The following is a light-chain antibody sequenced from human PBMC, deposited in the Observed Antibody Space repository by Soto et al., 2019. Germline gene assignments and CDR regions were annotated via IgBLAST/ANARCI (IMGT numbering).Light chain of an antibody. Sequence: QSALTQPAAVSGSPGQSITISCTGTSSDVGGYNYVSWYQQHPGKAPKLIIYEVSNRPSGISNRFSGSKSGNTASLTISGLQAEDEADYYCTSYTFSSTVVFGGGT. CDR2: EVS. V-gene: IGLV2-14*01. CDR1: SSDVGGYNY. CDR3: TSYTFSSTVV. J-gene: IGLJ2*01.